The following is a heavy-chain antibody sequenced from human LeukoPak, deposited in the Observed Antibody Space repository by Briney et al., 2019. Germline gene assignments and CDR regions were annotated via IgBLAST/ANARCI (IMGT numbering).Heavy chain of an antibody. CDR3: AKEGLRIAAAGYFDY. CDR1: GFTFSSYA. D-gene: IGHD6-13*01. Sequence: GASLRLSCAASGFTFSSYAMSWVRQAPGKGLEWVSAISGSGGSTYYADSVKGRFTISRGNSKNTLYLQMNSLRAEDTAVYYCAKEGLRIAAAGYFDYWGQGTLVTVSS. CDR2: ISGSGGST. J-gene: IGHJ4*02. V-gene: IGHV3-23*01.